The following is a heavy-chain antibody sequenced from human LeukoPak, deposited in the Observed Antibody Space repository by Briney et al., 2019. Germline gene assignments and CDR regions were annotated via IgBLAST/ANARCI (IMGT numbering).Heavy chain of an antibody. Sequence: GGSLRLSCAASGFTFSSYWMSWVRQAPGKGLEWVANIKQDGSEKYYVDSVKGRFTISRDNSKNTLYLQMNSLRAEDTAVYYCARLSLGSPVGFDPWGQGTLVTVSS. V-gene: IGHV3-7*01. CDR1: GFTFSSYW. D-gene: IGHD4-23*01. CDR2: IKQDGSEK. CDR3: ARLSLGSPVGFDP. J-gene: IGHJ5*02.